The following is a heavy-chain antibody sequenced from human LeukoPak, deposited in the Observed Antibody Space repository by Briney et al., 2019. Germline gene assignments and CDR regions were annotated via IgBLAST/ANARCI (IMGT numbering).Heavy chain of an antibody. CDR3: SRGYFIMITLGGVIVPFDY. CDR1: GFTFSSYS. J-gene: IGHJ4*02. Sequence: GGSLRLSCAASGFTFSSYSMNWVRQAPGKGLEWVSSISNSRSYIYYADSVKGRFTISRDNAKNPLYLHMNSLRAEDPGVYQCSRGYFIMITLGGVIVPFDYCGEGTLVTVSS. V-gene: IGHV3-21*01. CDR2: ISNSRSYI. D-gene: IGHD3-16*02.